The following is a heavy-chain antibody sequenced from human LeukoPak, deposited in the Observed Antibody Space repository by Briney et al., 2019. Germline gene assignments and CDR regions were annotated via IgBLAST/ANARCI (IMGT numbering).Heavy chain of an antibody. D-gene: IGHD1-7*01. J-gene: IGHJ4*02. Sequence: GGSLRLSCAASGFTVSSNYMSWVRQAPGKGLEWVSAISGSGGSTYYADSVKGRFTISRDNSKNTLYLQMNSLRAEDTAVYYCAKVPWPNWNYGSYFDYWGQGTLVTVSS. CDR3: AKVPWPNWNYGSYFDY. CDR1: GFTVSSNY. CDR2: ISGSGGST. V-gene: IGHV3-23*01.